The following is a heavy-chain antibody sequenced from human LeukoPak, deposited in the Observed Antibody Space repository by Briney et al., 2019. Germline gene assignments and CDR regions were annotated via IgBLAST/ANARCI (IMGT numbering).Heavy chain of an antibody. J-gene: IGHJ4*02. CDR2: ISTSSSYI. Sequence: PGGSLRLSCAASGFTFSSYSMNWVRQAPGRGLEWVSFISTSSSYIHNADSVKGRFTISRDNAKNSLYLQMNSLRAEDTALYYCAKDTDGAIAAAGTLDYWGQGTLVTVSS. CDR1: GFTFSSYS. V-gene: IGHV3-21*04. D-gene: IGHD6-13*01. CDR3: AKDTDGAIAAAGTLDY.